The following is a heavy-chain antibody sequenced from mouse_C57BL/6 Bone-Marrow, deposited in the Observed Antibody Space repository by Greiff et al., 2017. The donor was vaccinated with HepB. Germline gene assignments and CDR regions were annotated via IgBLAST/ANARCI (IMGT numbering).Heavy chain of an antibody. J-gene: IGHJ3*01. CDR1: GYTFSDYG. V-gene: IGHV5-17*01. D-gene: IGHD2-1*01. CDR2: ISSGSSTI. Sequence: EVQLVESGGGLVKPGGSLKLSCAASGYTFSDYGMHWVRQAPEKGLEWVAYISSGSSTIYYEDTVKGRFTISRDNAKNTLSMQMTSLRSGDTAMYYCARPIYCGTPAWFSFGGQGTVITVSA. CDR3: ARPIYCGTPAWFSF.